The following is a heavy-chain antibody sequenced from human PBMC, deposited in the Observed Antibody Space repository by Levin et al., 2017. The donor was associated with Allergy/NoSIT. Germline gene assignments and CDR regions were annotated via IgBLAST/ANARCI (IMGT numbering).Heavy chain of an antibody. CDR1: GGTFSSYA. J-gene: IGHJ6*02. CDR3: ASFKGIAVGYYYYGMDV. V-gene: IGHV1-69*06. CDR2: IIPIFGTA. Sequence: SVKVSCKASGGTFSSYAISWVRQAPGQGLEWMGGIIPIFGTANYAQKFQGRVTITADKSTSTAYMELSSLRSEDTAVYYCASFKGIAVGYYYYGMDVWGQGTTVTVSS. D-gene: IGHD6-19*01.